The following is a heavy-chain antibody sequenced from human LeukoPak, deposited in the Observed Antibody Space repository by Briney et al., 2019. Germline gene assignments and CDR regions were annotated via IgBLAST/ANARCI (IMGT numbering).Heavy chain of an antibody. J-gene: IGHJ5*02. CDR3: ASYQPYCSSTSCYRRESYFDP. D-gene: IGHD2-2*01. CDR1: GGSISSYY. V-gene: IGHV4-59*01. Sequence: ASETLSLTCTVSGGSISSYYWSWIRQPPGKGLEWIGYIYYSGSTNYNPSLKSRVTISVDTSKNQFSLKLSSVTAADTAVYYCASYQPYCSSTSCYRRESYFDPWGQGTLVTVSS. CDR2: IYYSGST.